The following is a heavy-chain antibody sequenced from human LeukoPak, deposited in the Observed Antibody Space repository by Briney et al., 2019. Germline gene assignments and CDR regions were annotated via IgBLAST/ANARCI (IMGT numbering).Heavy chain of an antibody. CDR1: GYSISSGYY. J-gene: IGHJ6*03. V-gene: IGHV4-38-2*02. CDR3: ARNIAVAGRGDYMDV. CDR2: IYHSGTT. D-gene: IGHD6-19*01. Sequence: SETLSLTCTVSGYSISSGYYWGWIRQPPGKGLEWIGIIYHSGTTYYSPSLKSRVTISVDTSKNQLSLRLSSVTAADTAVYYCARNIAVAGRGDYMDVWGKGTTVTISS.